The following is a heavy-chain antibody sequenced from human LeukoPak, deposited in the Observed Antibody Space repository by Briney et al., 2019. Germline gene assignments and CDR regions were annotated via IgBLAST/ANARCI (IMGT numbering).Heavy chain of an antibody. CDR1: GGSFSGYY. Sequence: PSETLSLTCAVYGGSFSGYYWSWIRQPPGKGLEWIGEINHSGSTNYNPSLKSRVTISVDTSKNQFSLKLSSVTAADTAVYYCARGATIFGVVIPFDCWGQGTLVTVSS. CDR3: ARGATIFGVVIPFDC. J-gene: IGHJ4*02. CDR2: INHSGST. D-gene: IGHD3-3*01. V-gene: IGHV4-34*01.